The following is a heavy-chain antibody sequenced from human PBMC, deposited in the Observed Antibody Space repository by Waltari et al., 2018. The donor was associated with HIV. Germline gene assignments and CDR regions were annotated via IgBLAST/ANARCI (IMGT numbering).Heavy chain of an antibody. D-gene: IGHD3-9*01. J-gene: IGHJ5*02. CDR3: ARDRADDILTGPLGP. CDR2: INVYNGNT. V-gene: IGHV1-18*01. Sequence: QVKLVQSGAEVNKPAASVKVSCQASAYIFNRNYGIPWVRQAPGQGLELMGWINVYNGNTNYAQKLQGRITMTTDTSTRTTYMELRILRSDDTAVYYCARDRADDILTGPLGPWGQGTLVTVSS. CDR1: AYIFNRNYG.